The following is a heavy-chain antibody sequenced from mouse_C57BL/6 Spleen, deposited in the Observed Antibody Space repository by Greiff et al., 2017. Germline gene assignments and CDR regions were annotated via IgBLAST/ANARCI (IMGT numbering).Heavy chain of an antibody. CDR1: GFSLTSYG. D-gene: IGHD2-12*01. CDR2: IWGVGST. Sequence: VQLQESGPGLVAPSPSLSITCTASGFSLTSYGVDWVRQSPGKGLEWLGVIWGVGSTNYNSALKSRLSISKDNSKSQVFLKMNSLRTDDTAMYYCARRRGYAMDYWGQGTSVTVSS. CDR3: ARRRGYAMDY. J-gene: IGHJ4*01. V-gene: IGHV2-6*01.